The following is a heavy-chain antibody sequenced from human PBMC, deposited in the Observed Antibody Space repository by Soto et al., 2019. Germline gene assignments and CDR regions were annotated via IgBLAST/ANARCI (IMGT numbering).Heavy chain of an antibody. V-gene: IGHV3-21*01. CDR3: ARDGIVATISPIDY. CDR2: ISSSSSYI. J-gene: IGHJ4*02. Sequence: GGSLRLSCAASGFTFSSYSMNWVRQAPGKGLEWVSSISSSSSYIYYADSVKGRFTISRDNAKNSLYLQMNSLRAEDTAVYYCARDGIVATISPIDYWGQGTLVTVSS. CDR1: GFTFSSYS. D-gene: IGHD5-12*01.